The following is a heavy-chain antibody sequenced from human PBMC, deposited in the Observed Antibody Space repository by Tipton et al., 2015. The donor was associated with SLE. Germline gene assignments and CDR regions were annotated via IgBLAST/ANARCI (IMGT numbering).Heavy chain of an antibody. V-gene: IGHV4-59*08. CDR1: GGSISSYY. CDR2: IYYSGST. D-gene: IGHD2-2*01. CDR3: ASHIVVVPAAVDY. Sequence: LRLSCTVSGGSISSYYWSWIRQPPGKGLEWIGYIYYSGSTNYNPPLKSRVTISVDTSKNQFSLTLSSVTAADTAVYYCASHIVVVPAAVDYWGQGTLVTVSS. J-gene: IGHJ4*02.